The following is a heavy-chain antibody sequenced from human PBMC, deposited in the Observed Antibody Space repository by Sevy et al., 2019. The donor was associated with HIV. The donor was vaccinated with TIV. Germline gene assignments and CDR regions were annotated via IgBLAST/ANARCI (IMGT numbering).Heavy chain of an antibody. CDR2: IYKTGST. CDR3: ARVPRGQLWYSGSLGGYYYHMDV. Sequence: SETLSLSCSVSGGSVSSGTYYWSWIRQPPGKGLEWIGHIYKTGSTNYQLSLQSRVTISVDTSTNQFSLRPRSVTAADTAVYYCARVPRGQLWYSGSLGGYYYHMDVWGKGTTVTVSS. CDR1: GGSVSSGTYY. J-gene: IGHJ6*03. V-gene: IGHV4-61*01. D-gene: IGHD3-16*01.